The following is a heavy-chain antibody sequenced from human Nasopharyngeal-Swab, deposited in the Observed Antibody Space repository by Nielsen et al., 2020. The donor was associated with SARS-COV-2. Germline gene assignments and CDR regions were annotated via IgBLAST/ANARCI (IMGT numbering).Heavy chain of an antibody. D-gene: IGHD3-3*01. CDR2: IKQDGSEK. Sequence: VRQAPGKGPEWVANIKQDGSEKYYVDSVKGRFTISRDNAKNSLYLQMNSLRAEDTAVYYCARGWSGYYTACWFDPWGQGTLVTVSS. J-gene: IGHJ5*02. V-gene: IGHV3-7*01. CDR3: ARGWSGYYTACWFDP.